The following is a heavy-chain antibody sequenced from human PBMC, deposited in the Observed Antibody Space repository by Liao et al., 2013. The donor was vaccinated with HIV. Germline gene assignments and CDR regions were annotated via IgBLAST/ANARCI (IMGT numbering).Heavy chain of an antibody. CDR2: IYISGST. V-gene: IGHV4-59*10. Sequence: QVQLQQWGAGLLKPSDTLSLTCAVYGGSFSGYYWSWIRQPPGKGLEWIGRIYISGSTNYNPSLKSRVTISIDTSKNQFSLKLSSVTAADTAVYYCARSMLLRPNWFDPWGQGTLVTVSS. J-gene: IGHJ5*02. CDR1: GGSFSGYY. CDR3: ARSMLLRPNWFDP. D-gene: IGHD2-15*01.